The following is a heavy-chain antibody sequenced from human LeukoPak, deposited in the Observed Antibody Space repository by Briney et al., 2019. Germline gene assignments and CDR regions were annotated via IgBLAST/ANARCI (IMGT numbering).Heavy chain of an antibody. J-gene: IGHJ6*03. CDR3: ARDKRTPILIAAAARAHYYYYYMDV. CDR1: GYTFTRYG. Sequence: ASVKVSCKASGYTFTRYGISGVRQAPGQGLEWMGWISAYNGNTNYAQKLQGRVTMTTDTSTSTAYMELRSLRSDDTAVYYCARDKRTPILIAAAARAHYYYYYMDVWGKGTTVTVSS. D-gene: IGHD6-13*01. V-gene: IGHV1-18*01. CDR2: ISAYNGNT.